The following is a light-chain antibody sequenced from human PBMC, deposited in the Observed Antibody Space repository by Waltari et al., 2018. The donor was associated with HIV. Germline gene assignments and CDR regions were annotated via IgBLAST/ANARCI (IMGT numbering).Light chain of an antibody. Sequence: QSALTQPASVSGSPGQSITISCTGTSSDVGGYNYVSWYQQHPGKAPKLMIYDVSNRPSGVSNRFSGSKSGNTASLTSSGLQAEDEADYYCSSYTSSSFLFGGGTKLTVL. CDR3: SSYTSSSFL. J-gene: IGLJ2*01. V-gene: IGLV2-14*03. CDR2: DVS. CDR1: SSDVGGYNY.